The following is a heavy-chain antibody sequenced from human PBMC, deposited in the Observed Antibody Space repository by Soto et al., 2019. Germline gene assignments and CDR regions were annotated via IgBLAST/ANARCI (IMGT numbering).Heavy chain of an antibody. CDR2: VYYSGNN. Sequence: QLQLQESGPGLVKPSETLSLTCTVSGGSISTSSYYWDWIRQSPGQGLEWIGNVYYSGNNHYNPSFESRVTMSIDASKNQFSLRLSSVTAADTAVYYCARHPRDGGTAWDESFDIWGQGTMVTVSS. CDR1: GGSISTSSYY. D-gene: IGHD1-26*01. CDR3: ARHPRDGGTAWDESFDI. V-gene: IGHV4-39*01. J-gene: IGHJ3*02.